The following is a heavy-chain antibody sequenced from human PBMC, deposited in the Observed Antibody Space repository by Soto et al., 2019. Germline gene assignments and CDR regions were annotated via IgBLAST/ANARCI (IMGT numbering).Heavy chain of an antibody. J-gene: IGHJ5*02. Sequence: ASVKVSCKASGYTFTSYGISWVRQAPGQGLEWMGWISAYNGNTNYAQKLQGRVTMTTDTSTSTAYMELRSLRSDDTAVYYCARDVEYSSTDNWFDPWGQGTLVTVSS. CDR1: GYTFTSYG. D-gene: IGHD6-6*01. CDR2: ISAYNGNT. V-gene: IGHV1-18*01. CDR3: ARDVEYSSTDNWFDP.